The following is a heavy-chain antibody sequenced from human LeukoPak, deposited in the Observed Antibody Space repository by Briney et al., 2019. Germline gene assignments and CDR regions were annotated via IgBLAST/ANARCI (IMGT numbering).Heavy chain of an antibody. Sequence: GGSLRLSCAASGFTFSSYWMNWVRQAPGKGLVWVSRINTDGSRRSYADSVKGRFTISRDNSKNTVYLHINSLRTEDTALYYCAKDNPLDYWGQGTLVIVSS. CDR3: AKDNPLDY. D-gene: IGHD1-14*01. CDR1: GFTFSSYW. V-gene: IGHV3-74*01. J-gene: IGHJ4*02. CDR2: INTDGSRR.